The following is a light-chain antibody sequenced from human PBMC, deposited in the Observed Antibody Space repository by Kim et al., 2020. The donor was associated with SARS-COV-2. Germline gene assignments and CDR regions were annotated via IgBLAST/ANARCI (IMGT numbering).Light chain of an antibody. J-gene: IGLJ1*01. CDR2: EVN. CDR3: TSYAGSNNLDV. CDR1: SRDIGAYKY. Sequence: HSLTISCTGTSRDIGAYKYVSWYQQHPGKAPKLMIYEVNRRPSGVPDRFSGSRSGNTASLTVSGLQAEDEADYYCTSYAGSNNLDVFGTGTKVTVL. V-gene: IGLV2-8*01.